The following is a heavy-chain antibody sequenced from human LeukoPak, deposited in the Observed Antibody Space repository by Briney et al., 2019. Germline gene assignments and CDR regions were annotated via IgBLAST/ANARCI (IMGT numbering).Heavy chain of an antibody. V-gene: IGHV3-23*01. CDR1: GFTVSSNY. J-gene: IGHJ4*02. CDR3: TKVRSGSSSWALRVFDC. D-gene: IGHD6-13*01. CDR2: ISPAGGTT. Sequence: QAGGSLRLSCAASGFTVSSNYMSWVRQLPGGGLEWVSTISPAGGTTYYAESMKGRFTISRDNSKSTHYLQMNSLRVEDTAVYYCTKVRSGSSSWALRVFDCWGQGALVTVSS.